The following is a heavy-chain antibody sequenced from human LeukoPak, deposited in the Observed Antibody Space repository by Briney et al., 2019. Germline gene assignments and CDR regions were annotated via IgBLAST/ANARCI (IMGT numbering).Heavy chain of an antibody. CDR3: ARKRYSTTDY. CDR2: IKQDGSEK. Sequence: GGSLRLSCAASGFTFSIHWMSWVRQAPGKGLEWVANIKQDGSEKYYVDSEKGRFTISRDNAKNSLYLQMNSLRAEDTAVYYCARKRYSTTDYWGQGTLVTVSS. D-gene: IGHD5-18*01. J-gene: IGHJ4*02. CDR1: GFTFSIHW. V-gene: IGHV3-7*01.